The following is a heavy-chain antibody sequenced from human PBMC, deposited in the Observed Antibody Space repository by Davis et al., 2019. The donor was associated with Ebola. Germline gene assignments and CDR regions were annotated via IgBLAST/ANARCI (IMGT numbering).Heavy chain of an antibody. D-gene: IGHD3-9*01. CDR1: GGPFGNYG. Sequence: SVKVSCKASGGPFGNYGISWVRQAPGQGLEWMGGIIPMFGTVNYAQKFQGRVTITADESTSTAYMDLSSLRSEDTAMYYCARELLVTGYKCADYWGQGTLVTVSS. CDR2: IIPMFGTV. J-gene: IGHJ4*02. CDR3: ARELLVTGYKCADY. V-gene: IGHV1-69*13.